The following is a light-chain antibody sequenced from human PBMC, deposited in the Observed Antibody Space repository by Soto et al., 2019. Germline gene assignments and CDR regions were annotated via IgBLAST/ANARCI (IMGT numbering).Light chain of an antibody. CDR2: DAS. CDR1: QSISSW. V-gene: IGKV1-5*01. Sequence: DLQLTPSPSTLSASVGDRVTITCRASQSISSWLAWYQQKPGKAPKLLIYDASSVESGVHSRFSGSESGIEFTLTLSSLQPDDFATYYCQQYNSYSQWTFGQGTKVEIK. J-gene: IGKJ1*01. CDR3: QQYNSYSQWT.